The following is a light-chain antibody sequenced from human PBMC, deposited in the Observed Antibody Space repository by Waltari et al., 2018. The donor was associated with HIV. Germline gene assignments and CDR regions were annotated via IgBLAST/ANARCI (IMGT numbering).Light chain of an antibody. V-gene: IGKV1-39*01. Sequence: DIQMTQSPSSLSASVGDRVTITCRASQSISSYLNWYQQKPGKAPKLLIYAASILQSGVPSRFSGSGSGTDFTLTISSLQPEDFATYYCQQSYSTPSFGGGTKVESK. J-gene: IGKJ4*01. CDR1: QSISSY. CDR2: AAS. CDR3: QQSYSTPS.